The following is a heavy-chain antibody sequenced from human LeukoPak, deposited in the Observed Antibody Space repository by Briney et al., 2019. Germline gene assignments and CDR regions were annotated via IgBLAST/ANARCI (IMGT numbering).Heavy chain of an antibody. CDR2: INWNGGST. Sequence: PGGSLRLSCAASGFTFDDHGMSWVRQAPGKGLEWVSGINWNGGSTGYADSVKGRITISRDNAENTLYLQMNNLRPDDTAFYFCVKEGVEYSYSYGDYWGQGTLVTVSS. CDR1: GFTFDDHG. CDR3: VKEGVEYSYSYGDY. D-gene: IGHD3-16*01. J-gene: IGHJ4*02. V-gene: IGHV3-20*04.